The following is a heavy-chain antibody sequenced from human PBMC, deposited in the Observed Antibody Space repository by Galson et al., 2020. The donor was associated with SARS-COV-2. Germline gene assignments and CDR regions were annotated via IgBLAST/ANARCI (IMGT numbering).Heavy chain of an antibody. CDR1: GYTFTGYY. V-gene: IGHV1-2*06. Sequence: ASVKVSCKASGYTFTGYYMHWVRQAPGQGLEWMGRINPNSGGTNYAQKFQGRVTMTRDTSFSTAYMELSRLRSDDTAVYYCARGITLDGWCFPRSAFDIWGQGTIVTVSS. D-gene: IGHD6-19*01. CDR3: ARGITLDGWCFPRSAFDI. J-gene: IGHJ3*02. CDR2: INPNSGGT.